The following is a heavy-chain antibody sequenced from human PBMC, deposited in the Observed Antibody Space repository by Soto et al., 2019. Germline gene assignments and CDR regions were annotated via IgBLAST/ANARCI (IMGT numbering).Heavy chain of an antibody. V-gene: IGHV4-31*03. D-gene: IGHD3-22*01. J-gene: IGHJ4*02. CDR3: ATYYDSSGPTFDF. Sequence: PSETLSLTCTVSGGSIITGDHYWSWVRHLPGKGLEWIGYIYYSGATYESPSLRSRLTMSVDTSKNQFSLRLSSVTAADTAVYYCATYYDSSGPTFDFWGQGTPVTVSS. CDR1: GGSIITGDHY. CDR2: IYYSGAT.